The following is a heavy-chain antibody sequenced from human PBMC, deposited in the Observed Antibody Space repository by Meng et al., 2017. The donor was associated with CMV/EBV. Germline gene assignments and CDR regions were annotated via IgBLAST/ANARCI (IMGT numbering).Heavy chain of an antibody. CDR1: GFTFSSYW. CDR3: ARAGIQIFGVVSIDY. CDR2: IKQDGSEK. D-gene: IGHD3-3*01. V-gene: IGHV3-7*01. Sequence: GGSLRLSCAASGFTFSSYWMSWVRQAPGKGLEWVANIKQDGSEKYYVDSVKGRFTISRDNAKNSLYLQMNSLRAEDTAVYYCARAGIQIFGVVSIDYWGQGTLVTRLL. J-gene: IGHJ4*02.